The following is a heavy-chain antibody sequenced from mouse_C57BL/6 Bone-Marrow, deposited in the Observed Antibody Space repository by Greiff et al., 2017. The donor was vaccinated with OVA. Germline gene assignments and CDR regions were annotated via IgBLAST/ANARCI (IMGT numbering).Heavy chain of an antibody. V-gene: IGHV1-69*01. D-gene: IGHD1-1*01. CDR3: ARSGLNTTVVNFDC. Sequence: QVQLQQPGAELVMPGASVKLSCKASGYTFTSYWMHWVKQRPGQGLEWIGEIDPSDSYTNYNQKFKGKSTLTVDKSSSTAYMQLSSLTSEDSAVYYCARSGLNTTVVNFDCWGQGTTLTVSS. CDR1: GYTFTSYW. J-gene: IGHJ2*01. CDR2: IDPSDSYT.